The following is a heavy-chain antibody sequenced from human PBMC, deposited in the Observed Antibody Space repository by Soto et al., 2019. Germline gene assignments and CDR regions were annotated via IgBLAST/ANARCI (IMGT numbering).Heavy chain of an antibody. CDR3: ARQRSGYYSYLDY. V-gene: IGHV3-21*01. CDR1: GFTFSSYS. J-gene: IGHJ4*02. D-gene: IGHD3-22*01. Sequence: GGSLRLSCAASGFTFSSYSMNWVRQAPGKGLEWVSSISSSSSYIYYADSVKGRFTISRDNAKNSLYLQMNSLRAEDTAVYYCARQRSGYYSYLDYWGQGTQVTVSS. CDR2: ISSSSSYI.